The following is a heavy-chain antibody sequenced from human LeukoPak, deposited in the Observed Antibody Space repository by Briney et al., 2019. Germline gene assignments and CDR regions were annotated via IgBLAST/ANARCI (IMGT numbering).Heavy chain of an antibody. CDR3: ARVSSPHCNRTSCYGPHTFDP. D-gene: IGHD2-2*01. CDR1: GGSISSGSYY. V-gene: IGHV4-61*02. CDR2: TYTSGST. J-gene: IGHJ5*02. Sequence: SETLSLTCTVSGGSISSGSYYWSWIRQPAGKGLEWIGRTYTSGSTNYNPSLKSRVAISVDTSKNQFSLKLSSVTAADTAVYYCARVSSPHCNRTSCYGPHTFDPWGPGPLVSVSS.